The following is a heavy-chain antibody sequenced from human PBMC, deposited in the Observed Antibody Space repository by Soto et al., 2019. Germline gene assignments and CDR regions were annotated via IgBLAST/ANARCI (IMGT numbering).Heavy chain of an antibody. Sequence: QVLLQESGPGLVKASQTLSLDCTVSGDPIGSGDFYWTWIRQTPERGLEWIGNIHHSGTTSYNPSLGNRISISMDTSRNVFSLSLTSVGVADAAGYFCARDLLVFDTSGFHFWGRGILVSV. CDR2: IHHSGTT. V-gene: IGHV4-30-4*01. CDR1: GDPIGSGDFY. J-gene: IGHJ4*01. D-gene: IGHD3-9*01. CDR3: ARDLLVFDTSGFHF.